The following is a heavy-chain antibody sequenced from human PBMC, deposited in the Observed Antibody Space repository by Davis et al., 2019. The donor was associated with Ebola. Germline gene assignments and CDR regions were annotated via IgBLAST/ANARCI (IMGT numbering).Heavy chain of an antibody. CDR3: AGGSRELIDY. CDR1: GGSTTSYY. D-gene: IGHD1-26*01. V-gene: IGHV4-59*08. CDR2: IYYSGST. Sequence: SETLSLTCTVSGGSTTSYYWSWIRQPPGTGLEWIGYIYYSGSTNYNPSLKSRVTISVDTSKNQFSLKLSSVTAADTAVYYCAGGSRELIDYWGQGTLVTVSS. J-gene: IGHJ4*02.